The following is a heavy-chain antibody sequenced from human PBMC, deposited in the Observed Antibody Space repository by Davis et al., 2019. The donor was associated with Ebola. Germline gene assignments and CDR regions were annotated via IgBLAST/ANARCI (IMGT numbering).Heavy chain of an antibody. CDR3: ARSGAGVLSPPYYFHY. V-gene: IGHV4-34*01. CDR2: INHSGST. J-gene: IGHJ4*02. D-gene: IGHD2-8*01. CDR1: GGSFSGYY. Sequence: PSETLSLTCAVYGGSFSGYYWSWIRQPPGKGLEWIGEINHSGSTSYNPSLKSRVTISVDTSKNQFSLKLSSVTAADTAVYYCARSGAGVLSPPYYFHYWGQGTLVTVSS.